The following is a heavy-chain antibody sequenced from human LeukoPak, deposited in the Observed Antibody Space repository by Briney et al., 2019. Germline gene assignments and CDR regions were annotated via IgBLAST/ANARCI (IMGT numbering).Heavy chain of an antibody. V-gene: IGHV3-30-3*01. CDR2: ISYDGSNK. D-gene: IGHD5-24*01. J-gene: IGHJ3*02. CDR3: ARKERDGAFDI. CDR1: GFTFSSYA. Sequence: PGGSLRLSCTASGFTFSSYAMHWVRQAPGKGLEWVAVISYDGSNKYYADSVKGRFTISRDNSKNTLYLQMNSLRAEDTAVYYCARKERDGAFDIWGQGTMVTVSS.